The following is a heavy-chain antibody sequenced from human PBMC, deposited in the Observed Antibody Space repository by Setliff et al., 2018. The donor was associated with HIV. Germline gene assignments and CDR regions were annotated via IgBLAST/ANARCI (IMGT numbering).Heavy chain of an antibody. CDR3: AKLLFFAFHT. V-gene: IGHV3-23*01. CDR1: GFTFSSHV. Sequence: PGESLRLSCATSGFTFSSHVTGWVRQAPGKGLEWVSVITQGGDSAYYADSVQGRFTISKDHSKNTLYLQMNSLRAEDTAMYYCAKLLFFAFHTWGQGTMVTVSS. CDR2: ITQGGDSA. J-gene: IGHJ3*02. D-gene: IGHD3-3*01.